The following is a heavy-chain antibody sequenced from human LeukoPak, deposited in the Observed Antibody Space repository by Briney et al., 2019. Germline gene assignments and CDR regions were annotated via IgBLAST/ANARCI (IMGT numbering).Heavy chain of an antibody. CDR2: IYTSGST. Sequence: PSETLSLTCTVSGGSISSYYWSWIRQPAGKGLEWIGRIYTSGSTNYNPSLKSRVTTSVDTSKNQFSLKLSSVTTADTAVYYCASSPLLWFGESDAFDIWGQGTMVTVSS. J-gene: IGHJ3*02. CDR1: GGSISSYY. D-gene: IGHD3-10*01. CDR3: ASSPLLWFGESDAFDI. V-gene: IGHV4-4*07.